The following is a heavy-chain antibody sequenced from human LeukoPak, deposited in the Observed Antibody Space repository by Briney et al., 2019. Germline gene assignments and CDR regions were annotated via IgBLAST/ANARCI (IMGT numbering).Heavy chain of an antibody. CDR2: IYYSGST. V-gene: IGHV4-59*01. J-gene: IGHJ5*02. Sequence: SETLSLTCTVSGGSIRSYHWNWIRQPPGKGLEWIGYIYYSGSTNYNPSLKSRVTISVDTSKNQFSLKLSSVTAADTAVYYCARGLDYGDYSGWFDPWGQGTLVTVSS. CDR1: GGSIRSYH. D-gene: IGHD4-17*01. CDR3: ARGLDYGDYSGWFDP.